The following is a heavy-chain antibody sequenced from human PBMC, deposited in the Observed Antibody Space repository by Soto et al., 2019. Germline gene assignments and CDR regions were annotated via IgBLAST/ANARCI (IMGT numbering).Heavy chain of an antibody. CDR1: GGSISSNSYS. CDR3: ARLVEDIVVVVSDDFDY. D-gene: IGHD2-15*01. Sequence: PSETLSLTCTVSGGSISSNSYSWGWIRQPPGKGLEWIGSIYYSGGTYYNPSLKSRVTISVDTSKNQFSLKLSSVTAADTAFYYCARLVEDIVVVVSDDFDYWGQGTLVTVSS. CDR2: IYYSGGT. V-gene: IGHV4-39*01. J-gene: IGHJ4*02.